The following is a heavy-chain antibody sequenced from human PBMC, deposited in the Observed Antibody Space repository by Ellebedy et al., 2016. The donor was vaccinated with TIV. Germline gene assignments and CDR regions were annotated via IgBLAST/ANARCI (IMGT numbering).Heavy chain of an antibody. J-gene: IGHJ4*02. CDR2: IMEDGNAK. CDR3: ARDGFGGYLDS. Sequence: PGGSLRLSCAASGFSFGYSWMSWVRQAPGKGLEWVANIMEDGNAKFYVDSVKGRFTISRDNGENSVYLQMNSLRVEDTALYYCARDGFGGYLDSWGQGTLIIVSS. CDR1: GFSFGYSW. D-gene: IGHD3-10*01. V-gene: IGHV3-7*01.